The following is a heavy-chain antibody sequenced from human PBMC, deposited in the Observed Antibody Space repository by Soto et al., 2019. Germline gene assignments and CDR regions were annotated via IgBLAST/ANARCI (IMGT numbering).Heavy chain of an antibody. CDR3: AREGLITGTTYYYYGMDV. Sequence: PSETLSLTCTVSGDSTSSFYWSWIRQPPGKGLEWIGYISYSGSTNYNPSLKSRVTISVDTSKNQFSLKLTSVTAADTAVYYCAREGLITGTTYYYYGMDVWGQGTTVTVSS. CDR1: GDSTSSFY. D-gene: IGHD1-7*01. V-gene: IGHV4-59*01. CDR2: ISYSGST. J-gene: IGHJ6*02.